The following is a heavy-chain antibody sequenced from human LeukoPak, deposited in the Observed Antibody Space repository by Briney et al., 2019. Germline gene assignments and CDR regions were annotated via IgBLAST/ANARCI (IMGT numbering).Heavy chain of an antibody. CDR2: ISAYNGNT. Sequence: ASVKVSCKASGGTFSSYAISWVRQAPGQGLEWMGWISAYNGNTNYAQKLQGRVTMTTDTSTSTAYMELRSLRSDDTAVYYCARFGLGKHIEVAGIPFDIWGQGTMVTVSS. J-gene: IGHJ3*02. D-gene: IGHD6-19*01. CDR1: GGTFSSYA. V-gene: IGHV1-18*01. CDR3: ARFGLGKHIEVAGIPFDI.